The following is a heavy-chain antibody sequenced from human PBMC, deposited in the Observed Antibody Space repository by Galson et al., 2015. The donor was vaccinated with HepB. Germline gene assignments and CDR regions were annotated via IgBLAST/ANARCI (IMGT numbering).Heavy chain of an antibody. D-gene: IGHD2-15*01. V-gene: IGHV3-21*01. CDR3: ARGSREELVVAATLDY. CDR2: ISSSSSYI. J-gene: IGHJ4*02. Sequence: SLRLSCAASGFTFSSYSMNWVRQAPGKGLEWVSSISSSSSYIYYADSVKGRFTISRDNAKNSLYLQMNSLRAEDTAVYYCARGSREELVVAATLDYWGQGTLGTFSS. CDR1: GFTFSSYS.